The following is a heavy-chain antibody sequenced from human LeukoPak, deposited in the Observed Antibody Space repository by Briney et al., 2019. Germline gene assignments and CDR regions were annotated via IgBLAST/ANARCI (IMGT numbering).Heavy chain of an antibody. Sequence: ASVKVSCKTSGYTFTSYDINWVRQVTGQGGEWVGGIDGNSGKTAYAQNFLGRGSITRNSCISTDYIELRSMRSEDTAVYYCARLYYYASSGYDALDIWGQGTMVAVSS. J-gene: IGHJ3*02. CDR3: ARLYYYASSGYDALDI. CDR2: IDGNSGKT. CDR1: GYTFTSYD. D-gene: IGHD3-22*01. V-gene: IGHV1-8*01.